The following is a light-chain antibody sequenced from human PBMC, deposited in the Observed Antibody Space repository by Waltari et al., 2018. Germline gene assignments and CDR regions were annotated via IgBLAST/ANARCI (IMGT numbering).Light chain of an antibody. CDR3: QQSDTTPLT. CDR1: QRLLYRPNNQNY. CDR2: WAS. V-gene: IGKV4-1*01. J-gene: IGKJ4*01. Sequence: DIVMTQSPESLAVSLGDRATLNCKSRQRLLYRPNNQNYLTWYQRKPGQPPKLLISWASTRESGVPYRFSGSGSGTDFTLTISSLQAEDVAVYYCQQSDTTPLTFGGGTRVEIK.